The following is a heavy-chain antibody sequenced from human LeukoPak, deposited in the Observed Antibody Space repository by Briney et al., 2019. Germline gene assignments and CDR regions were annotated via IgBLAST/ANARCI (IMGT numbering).Heavy chain of an antibody. V-gene: IGHV3-9*01. Sequence: GGSLRLSCAASGFTFSDYYMSWIRQAPGKGLEWVSGLTWNSGRIEYADSVQGRFVISRDNGKNSLYLQMNTLRAEDTALYYCAKGRYYYDSSGYYAGGDWFDPWGQGTLVTVSS. D-gene: IGHD3-22*01. J-gene: IGHJ5*02. CDR3: AKGRYYYDSSGYYAGGDWFDP. CDR2: LTWNSGRI. CDR1: GFTFSDYY.